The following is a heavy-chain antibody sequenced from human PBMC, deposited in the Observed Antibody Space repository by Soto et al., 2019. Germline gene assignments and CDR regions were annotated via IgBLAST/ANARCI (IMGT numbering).Heavy chain of an antibody. CDR1: GFTFSNAW. CDR3: SAAGTYTYYFHGLDV. V-gene: IGHV3-15*01. CDR2: IKSKTDGGTT. Sequence: EVQLVESGGGLVKPGGSLRLSCAASGFTFSNAWMSWVRQAPGKGLEWVGRIKSKTDGGTTDFAAPVKGRFTISREDSKYTLYRQLNSLKTEDTAVYYCSAAGTYTYYFHGLDVWGQGTTVTVSS. D-gene: IGHD6-13*01. J-gene: IGHJ6*02.